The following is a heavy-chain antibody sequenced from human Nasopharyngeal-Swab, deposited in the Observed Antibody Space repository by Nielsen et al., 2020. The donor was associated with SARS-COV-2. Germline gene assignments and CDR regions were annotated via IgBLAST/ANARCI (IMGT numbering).Heavy chain of an antibody. J-gene: IGHJ6*02. CDR2: IIPILGIA. D-gene: IGHD2-15*01. CDR3: AREYCSGGSCYGNYGMDV. CDR1: GGTFSSYA. V-gene: IGHV1-69*04. Sequence: SVKVSCKASGGTFSSYAISWVRQAPAQGLEWMGRIIPILGIANYAQKFQGRVTITEDKSTSTAYMELSSLRSEDTAVYCCAREYCSGGSCYGNYGMDVWGQGTTVTVSS.